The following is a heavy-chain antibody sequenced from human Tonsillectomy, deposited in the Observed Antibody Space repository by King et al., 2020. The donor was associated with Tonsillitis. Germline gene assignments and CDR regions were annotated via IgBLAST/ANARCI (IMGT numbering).Heavy chain of an antibody. CDR3: ARARGFAKYYFDS. CDR1: GDSISSSNW. Sequence: QLQESGPGLVKPSWTLSLTCAVSGDSISSSNWWSWVRQPPGKGLEWIGEIYHSGSSNYNPSPKSRVTLSVDKSKNHFSLRLTSVTAADTAVYYCARARGFAKYYFDSWGQGTLVTVSS. J-gene: IGHJ4*02. CDR2: IYHSGSS. V-gene: IGHV4-4*02. D-gene: IGHD3-10*01.